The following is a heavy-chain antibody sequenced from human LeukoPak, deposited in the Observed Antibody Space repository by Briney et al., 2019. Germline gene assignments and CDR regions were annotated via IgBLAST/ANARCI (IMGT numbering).Heavy chain of an antibody. J-gene: IGHJ4*02. CDR3: ARHKPTGSYPLGL. CDR1: GGSISSDY. D-gene: IGHD3-10*01. Sequence: SETLSLTCIVSGGSISSDYWSWLRQPPGKGLEWIGHVYYTGRTTYNPSLRSRLTISADTSTSQLSLKLSSVTAADTAVYYCARHKPTGSYPLGLWGQGTLVTVSS. V-gene: IGHV4-59*08. CDR2: VYYTGRT.